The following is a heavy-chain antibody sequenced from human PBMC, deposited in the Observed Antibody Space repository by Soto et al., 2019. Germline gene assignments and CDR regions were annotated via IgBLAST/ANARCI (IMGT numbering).Heavy chain of an antibody. CDR1: GFTFRNYA. J-gene: IGHJ4*02. CDR2: IRNKASSYAT. Sequence: GGSLRLSCAASGFTFRNYAMSWVRQAPGKGLEWVARIRNKASSYATHYAASVKGRFTISRDDSKNSLFLQMPSLKAEDTAVFYCARVRLGRRPPRSLHYCGKGTLVSGS. CDR3: ARVRLGRRPPRSLHY. V-gene: IGHV3-72*01. D-gene: IGHD4-17*01.